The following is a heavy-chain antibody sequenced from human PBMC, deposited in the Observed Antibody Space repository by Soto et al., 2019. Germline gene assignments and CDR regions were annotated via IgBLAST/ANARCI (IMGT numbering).Heavy chain of an antibody. V-gene: IGHV5-10-1*01. CDR1: GYSFTSYW. D-gene: IGHD6-13*01. J-gene: IGHJ4*02. Sequence: PGESLKISCKGSGYSFTSYWISWVRQMPGKGLEWMGRIDPSDSYTNYSPSFQGHVTISADKSISTAYLQWSSLKASDTAMYCCARLQAAAGDNDLTFDYWGQGTLVTVSS. CDR3: ARLQAAAGDNDLTFDY. CDR2: IDPSDSYT.